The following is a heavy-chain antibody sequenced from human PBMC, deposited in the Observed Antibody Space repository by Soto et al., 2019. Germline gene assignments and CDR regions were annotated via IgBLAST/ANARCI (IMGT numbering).Heavy chain of an antibody. CDR2: IIPIFGTA. Sequence: QVQLVQSGAAVKKPGSSVKVSCKASGGTFSSYAISWVRQAPGQGLEWMGGIIPIFGTANYAQKFQGRVTITADESTSTAYMELSSLRSEDTAVYYCARETTKYCSGGSCYPNWYFDLWGRGTLVTVSS. CDR1: GGTFSSYA. V-gene: IGHV1-69*12. D-gene: IGHD2-15*01. CDR3: ARETTKYCSGGSCYPNWYFDL. J-gene: IGHJ2*01.